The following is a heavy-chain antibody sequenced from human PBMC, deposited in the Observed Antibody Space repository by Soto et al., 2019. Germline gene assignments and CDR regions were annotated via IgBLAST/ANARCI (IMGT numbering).Heavy chain of an antibody. V-gene: IGHV1-69*06. Sequence: QVQLVQSGAEVKRPGSSVRVSCKASGGVFSLYGFSWVRQVPGHGPEWVGGALPISGTANYAEKYPGRVTVTVDKSTSTGYMELNRLTYEDTAVYYCASTGEAPEVDGSGRGDAFDIWGPGTKVTVSA. D-gene: IGHD1-26*01. CDR1: GGVFSLYG. CDR2: ALPISGTA. CDR3: ASTGEAPEVDGSGRGDAFDI. J-gene: IGHJ3*02.